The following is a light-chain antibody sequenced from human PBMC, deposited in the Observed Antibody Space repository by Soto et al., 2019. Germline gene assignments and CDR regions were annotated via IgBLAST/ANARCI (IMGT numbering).Light chain of an antibody. CDR1: SSDVGSYNL. Sequence: QSALTQPASVSGSPGQSITISCTGTSSDVGSYNLVSWYQQHPGKAPKLMIYEGSKRPSGVSNRFSGSKSGNTASLTISGRQAEDEADYDCWSYAGSRVFGGGTKLTVL. CDR2: EGS. CDR3: WSYAGSRV. V-gene: IGLV2-23*01. J-gene: IGLJ3*02.